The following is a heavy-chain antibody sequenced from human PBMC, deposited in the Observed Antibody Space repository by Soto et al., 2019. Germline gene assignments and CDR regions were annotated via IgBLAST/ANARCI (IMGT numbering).Heavy chain of an antibody. J-gene: IGHJ5*02. CDR2: IYYSGST. Sequence: SETLSLTCTVSGGSIGSCSYYWGWIRQPPGKGLEWIGSIYYSGSTYYNPSLKSRVTISVDTSKNQFSLKLSSVTAADTAVYYCAITTIFGVASVFDPWGQGTLVTVSS. D-gene: IGHD3-3*01. CDR3: AITTIFGVASVFDP. V-gene: IGHV4-39*01. CDR1: GGSIGSCSYY.